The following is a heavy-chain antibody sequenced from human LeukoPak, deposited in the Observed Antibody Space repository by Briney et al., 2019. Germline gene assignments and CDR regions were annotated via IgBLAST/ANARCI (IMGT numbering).Heavy chain of an antibody. Sequence: GASVKVSCKASGYTFTGYYMHWVRQAPGQGLEWMGWINPNSGGTNYAQKFQGRVTMTRDTSISTAYMELSRLRSDHTAVYYCARDPSGEPYYYYMDVWGKGTTVTVSS. CDR2: INPNSGGT. CDR3: ARDPSGEPYYYYMDV. D-gene: IGHD7-27*01. CDR1: GYTFTGYY. J-gene: IGHJ6*03. V-gene: IGHV1-2*02.